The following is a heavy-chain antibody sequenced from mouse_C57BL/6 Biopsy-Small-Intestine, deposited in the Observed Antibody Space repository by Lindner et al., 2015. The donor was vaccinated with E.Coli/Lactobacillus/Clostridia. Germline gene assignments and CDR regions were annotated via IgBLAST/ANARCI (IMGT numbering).Heavy chain of an antibody. CDR1: GYSFTGYY. J-gene: IGHJ2*01. CDR3: ARSYASGDY. Sequence: VQLQESGPELVKPGASVKISCKASGYSFTGYYMNWVKQSPEKSLEWIGEINPSTDSASYNQKFKAKATLTVDKSSSTAYMQLKSLTSEDSAVYFCARSYASGDYWGQGTTLTVSS. CDR2: INPSTDSA. D-gene: IGHD6-5*01. V-gene: IGHV1-42*01.